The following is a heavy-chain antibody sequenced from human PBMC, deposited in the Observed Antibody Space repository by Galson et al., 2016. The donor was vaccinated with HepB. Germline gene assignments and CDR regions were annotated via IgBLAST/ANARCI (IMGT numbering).Heavy chain of an antibody. V-gene: IGHV4-31*01. D-gene: IGHD5-18*01. CDR2: IFYPGIT. Sequence: TLSLTCSVSGDSMSTGFYTYHWIRQHPGKGLDWIGRIFYPGITSYSPALRTPASPSVDTSSKQFSLKLNLVTAADTAFCFCARSTDAAMVFDLWGQGVLVTVSS. CDR3: ARSTDAAMVFDL. J-gene: IGHJ4*02. CDR1: GDSMSTGFYT.